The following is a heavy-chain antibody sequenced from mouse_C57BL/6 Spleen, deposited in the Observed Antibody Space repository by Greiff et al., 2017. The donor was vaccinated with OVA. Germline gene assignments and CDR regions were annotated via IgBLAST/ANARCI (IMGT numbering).Heavy chain of an antibody. CDR1: GYAFTNYL. V-gene: IGHV1-54*01. CDR3: ARRGGDGYYDY. Sequence: QVQLQQSGAELVRPGTSVKVSCKASGYAFTNYLIEWVKQRPGQGLEWIGVINPGSGGTNYNEKFKGKATLTADKSSSTAYMQLSSLTSEDAAVYFCARRGGDGYYDYWGQGTTLTVSS. J-gene: IGHJ2*01. D-gene: IGHD2-3*01. CDR2: INPGSGGT.